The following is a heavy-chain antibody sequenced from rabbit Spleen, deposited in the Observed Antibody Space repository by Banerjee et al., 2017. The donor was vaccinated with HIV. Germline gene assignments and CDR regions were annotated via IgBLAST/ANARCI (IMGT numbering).Heavy chain of an antibody. Sequence: QLKESGGGLVTPGGTLKLSCKASGFDFSGYGMSWVRQAPGKGLEWIGYIDPVFGITYFANWVNGRFTISSHNAQNTLFLQLNSLTAADTATYFCVREVAAKFSLWGQGTLVTVS. CDR1: GFDFSGYG. CDR2: IDPVFGIT. V-gene: IGHV1S7*01. J-gene: IGHJ4*01. CDR3: VREVAAKFSL. D-gene: IGHD4-1*01.